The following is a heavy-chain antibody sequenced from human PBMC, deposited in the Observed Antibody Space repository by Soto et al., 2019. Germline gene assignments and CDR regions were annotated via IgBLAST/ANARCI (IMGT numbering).Heavy chain of an antibody. CDR1: GGTFSSYA. Sequence: QVQLVQSGAEVKKPGSSVKVSCKASGGTFSSYASSWVRQAPAQGLVWMGGIIPIIGTANYAQKFQGRVRIAAAESTSTDYRELSSLRSEDTAVYYCARQHRYCSGGSCQSGENWFYPWGQGTLVTVSS. D-gene: IGHD2-15*01. J-gene: IGHJ5*02. CDR3: ARQHRYCSGGSCQSGENWFYP. V-gene: IGHV1-69*01. CDR2: IIPIIGTA.